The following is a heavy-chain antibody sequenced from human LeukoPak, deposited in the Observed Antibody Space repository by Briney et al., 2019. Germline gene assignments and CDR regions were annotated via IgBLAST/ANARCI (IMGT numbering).Heavy chain of an antibody. CDR3: ARAWRETQKDAFDI. J-gene: IGHJ3*02. Sequence: PGGSLRLSCAASGFTVSSNYMSWVRQAPGKGLEWVSLIYRGGGIYHADSVKGRFTISRDNSKNTLYLQMNSLRAEDTAVYYCARAWRETQKDAFDIWGQGTMVTVSS. CDR2: IYRGGGI. CDR1: GFTVSSNY. D-gene: IGHD1-26*01. V-gene: IGHV3-66*01.